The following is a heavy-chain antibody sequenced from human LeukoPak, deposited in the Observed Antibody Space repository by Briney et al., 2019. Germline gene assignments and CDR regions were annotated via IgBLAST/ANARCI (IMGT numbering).Heavy chain of an antibody. CDR3: ARAGNSGEIDY. D-gene: IGHD4-23*01. CDR1: GFTFSSYA. Sequence: GGSLRLSCAASGFTFSSYAMHWVRQAPGKGLEWVAVISYDGSNKYYADSVKGRFTISRDNSKNTLYLQMNSLRAEDTAVYYCARAGNSGEIDYWGQGTLVTVSS. J-gene: IGHJ4*02. V-gene: IGHV3-30-3*01. CDR2: ISYDGSNK.